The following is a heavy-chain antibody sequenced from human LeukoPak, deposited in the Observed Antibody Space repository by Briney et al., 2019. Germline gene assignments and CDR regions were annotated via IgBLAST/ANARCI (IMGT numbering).Heavy chain of an antibody. D-gene: IGHD2-2*03. J-gene: IGHJ3*02. Sequence: GGSLRLSCAASGFTFDNYGIGWVRQAPGKGLEWVSGISGSGGRTYYEDSVKGRFTISRDNSKNTLFLQLNSLGVEDTATYYCAIPTCSGSGYCSTSDPFHTWGQGTMVTVSS. V-gene: IGHV3-23*01. CDR2: ISGSGGRT. CDR1: GFTFDNYG. CDR3: AIPTCSGSGYCSTSDPFHT.